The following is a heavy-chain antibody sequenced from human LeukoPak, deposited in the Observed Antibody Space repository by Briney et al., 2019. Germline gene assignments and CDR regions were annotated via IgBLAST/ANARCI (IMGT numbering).Heavy chain of an antibody. J-gene: IGHJ3*02. CDR1: GFTFSSYA. CDR2: ISGSGGST. Sequence: GGSLRLSCAASGFTFSSYAMSWVRQALGKGLEWVSAISGSGGSTYYADSVKGRFTISRDNAKNSLYLQMNSLRAEDTAVYYCARALWGAFDIWGQGTMVTVSS. CDR3: ARALWGAFDI. V-gene: IGHV3-23*01. D-gene: IGHD2/OR15-2a*01.